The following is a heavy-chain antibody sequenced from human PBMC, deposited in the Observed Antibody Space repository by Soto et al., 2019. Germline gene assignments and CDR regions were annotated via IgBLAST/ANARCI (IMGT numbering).Heavy chain of an antibody. V-gene: IGHV4-39*01. Sequence: SETLSLTCTVSGGSISSSSYYWGWIRQPPGKGLEWIGSIYYSGSTYYNPSLKSRVTISVDTSENQFSLKLSSVTAADTAVYFCPPFDWLTHYWGQGTLVTVSS. CDR2: IYYSGST. D-gene: IGHD3-9*01. J-gene: IGHJ4*02. CDR1: GGSISSSSYY. CDR3: PPFDWLTHY.